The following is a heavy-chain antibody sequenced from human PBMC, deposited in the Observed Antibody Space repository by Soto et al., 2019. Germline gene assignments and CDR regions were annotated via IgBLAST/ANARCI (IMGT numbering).Heavy chain of an antibody. D-gene: IGHD4-17*01. CDR1: GGSISSYY. V-gene: IGHV4-59*01. Sequence: QVQLQESGPGLVKPSETLSLTCTVSGGSISSYYWSWIRQPPGKGLEWIGYIYYSGSTNYNPSLKSRVTISVDTSKNQFSLKLSSVTAADTAVYYCARSTGRDYGDYYWGQGTLVTVSS. J-gene: IGHJ4*02. CDR3: ARSTGRDYGDYY. CDR2: IYYSGST.